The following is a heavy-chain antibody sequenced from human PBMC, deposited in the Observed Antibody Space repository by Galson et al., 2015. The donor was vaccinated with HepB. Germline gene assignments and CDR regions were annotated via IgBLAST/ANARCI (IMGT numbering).Heavy chain of an antibody. D-gene: IGHD3-16*01. Sequence: SLRLSCAASGFTFSSYAMHWVRQALGKGLEWVAVISYDGSNKYYADSVKGRFTISRDNSKNTLYLQMNSLRAEDTAVYYCARGLYIWRSKPYDSDYCGPGSLFPAAS. CDR1: GFTFSSYA. CDR3: ARGLYIWRSKPYDSDY. CDR2: ISYDGSNK. V-gene: IGHV3-30-3*01. J-gene: IGHJ4*02.